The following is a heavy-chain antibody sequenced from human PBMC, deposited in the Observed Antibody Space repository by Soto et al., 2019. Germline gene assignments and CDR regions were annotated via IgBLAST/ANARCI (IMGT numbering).Heavy chain of an antibody. CDR1: GFTFTSSA. CDR2: IVVGSGNS. CDR3: AADFRPYYYDSSALIGEY. Sequence: ASVKVSCKASGFTFTSSAVQWVRQARGQRLEWIGWIVVGSGNSNYAQKFQERVTITRDMSTSTAYMELSSLRSEDTAVYYCAADFRPYYYDSSALIGEYWGQGTLVTVSS. D-gene: IGHD3-22*01. V-gene: IGHV1-58*01. J-gene: IGHJ4*02.